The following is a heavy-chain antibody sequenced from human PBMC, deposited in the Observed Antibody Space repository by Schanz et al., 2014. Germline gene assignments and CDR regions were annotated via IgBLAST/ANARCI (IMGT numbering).Heavy chain of an antibody. CDR2: ISWNSGNI. Sequence: EVQLVESGGGLVQPGRSLRLSCAASGFTFDDHAMHWVRQVPGKGLEWVSGISWNSGNIAYADSVKGRFTISRDNAKNSLYLQMNNLRPEDTALYYCAKVQTHTLYGGNSCFDYWGQGTLVTVSS. J-gene: IGHJ4*02. V-gene: IGHV3-9*01. D-gene: IGHD2-21*02. CDR3: AKVQTHTLYGGNSCFDY. CDR1: GFTFDDHA.